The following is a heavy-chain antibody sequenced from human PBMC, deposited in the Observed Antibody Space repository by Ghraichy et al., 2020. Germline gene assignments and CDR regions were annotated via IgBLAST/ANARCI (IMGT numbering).Heavy chain of an antibody. J-gene: IGHJ4*02. CDR2: IYYTGST. Sequence: SETLSLTCTVSGGSVSSGGYYWSWFRQHPGKGLEWIGNIYYTGSTSYNPSLKSRLTISVDTSENQFSLKLSSVTAADTAVYYCARRYYSDGPLDYWGQGTLVTVSS. D-gene: IGHD3-22*01. CDR1: GGSVSSGGYY. V-gene: IGHV4-31*03. CDR3: ARRYYSDGPLDY.